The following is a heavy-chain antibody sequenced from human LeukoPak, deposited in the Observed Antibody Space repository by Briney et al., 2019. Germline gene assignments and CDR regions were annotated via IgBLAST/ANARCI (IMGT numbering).Heavy chain of an antibody. Sequence: TGGSLRLSCVVSGFTFSSYAMSWVRQAPGKGLEWVSVIYSGGSTYYADSVKGRFTISRDNSKNSLYLQMNSLRAEDTAVYYCAELGITMIGGVWGKGTTVTISS. CDR1: GFTFSSYA. J-gene: IGHJ6*04. D-gene: IGHD3-10*02. V-gene: IGHV3-23*03. CDR3: AELGITMIGGV. CDR2: IYSGGST.